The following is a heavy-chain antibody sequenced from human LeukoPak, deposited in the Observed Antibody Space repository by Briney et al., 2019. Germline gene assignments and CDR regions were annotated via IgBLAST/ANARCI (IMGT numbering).Heavy chain of an antibody. CDR1: GFTFDDYG. CDR3: ARDRTKYYYGSGSFY. Sequence: GGSLRLSCAASGFTFDDYGMSWIRQAPGKGLEWVSYISSSGSTIYYADSVKGRFTISRDNAKNSLYLQMNSLRAEDTAVYYCARDRTKYYYGSGSFYWGQGTLVTVSS. J-gene: IGHJ4*02. CDR2: ISSSGSTI. V-gene: IGHV3-11*01. D-gene: IGHD3-10*01.